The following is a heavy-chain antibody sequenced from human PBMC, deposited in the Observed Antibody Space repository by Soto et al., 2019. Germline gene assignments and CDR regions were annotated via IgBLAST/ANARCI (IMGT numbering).Heavy chain of an antibody. CDR2: IFHSART. J-gene: IGHJ4*02. D-gene: IGHD3-3*01. CDR3: ASGLRLEPFDY. Sequence: QVQLQESGPGLVKPSETLSLTCTVSGGSMSNYYWTWIRQPPGKGLEWIGTIFHSARTNHNPTLQSRVSIAIDASQRPFSVRRASVTAAESAIYYCASGLRLEPFDYWGQGTLVSVAS. CDR1: GGSMSNYY. V-gene: IGHV4-4*09.